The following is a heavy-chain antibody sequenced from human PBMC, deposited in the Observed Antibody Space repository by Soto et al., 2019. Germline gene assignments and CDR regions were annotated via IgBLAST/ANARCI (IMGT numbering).Heavy chain of an antibody. J-gene: IGHJ3*02. V-gene: IGHV3-33*01. CDR3: VWLRSRTLGGGDAFAI. Sequence: PGGSVRLSCAASGFTFSSYGMHWVRQAPGKGLEWVAVIWYDGSNKYYADSVKGRFTISRDNSKNTLYLQMNSLRAEDRAVYYCVWLRSRTLGGGDAFAIWGQGTMVTVSS. CDR1: GFTFSSYG. CDR2: IWYDGSNK. D-gene: IGHD5-18*01.